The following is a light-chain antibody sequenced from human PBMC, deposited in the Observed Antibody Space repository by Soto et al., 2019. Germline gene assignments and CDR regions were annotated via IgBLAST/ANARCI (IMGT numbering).Light chain of an antibody. V-gene: IGKV3-11*01. J-gene: IGKJ1*01. CDR2: DAS. Sequence: EIVLTQSPATLSLSPGERVSLSCRASQSVNTYFAWYQQKPDQAPRLLIYDASSRATGIPARFSGSGSGTDFTLTISSLEPEDFAIYYCQQRSSWPLTFGHGTRVEI. CDR3: QQRSSWPLT. CDR1: QSVNTY.